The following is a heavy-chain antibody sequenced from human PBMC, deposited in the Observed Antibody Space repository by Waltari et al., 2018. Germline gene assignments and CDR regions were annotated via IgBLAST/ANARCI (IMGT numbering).Heavy chain of an antibody. CDR1: GFTFSSYS. Sequence: EVQLVESGGGLVQPGGSLRLSCSASGFTFSSYSMNWVSQAPGKGLEWVSYISSSSSTIYYADSVKGRFTISRDNAKNSLYLQMNSLRAEDTAVYYCASPLYSSSWEFDYWGQGTLVTVSS. V-gene: IGHV3-48*04. D-gene: IGHD6-13*01. CDR3: ASPLYSSSWEFDY. CDR2: ISSSSSTI. J-gene: IGHJ4*02.